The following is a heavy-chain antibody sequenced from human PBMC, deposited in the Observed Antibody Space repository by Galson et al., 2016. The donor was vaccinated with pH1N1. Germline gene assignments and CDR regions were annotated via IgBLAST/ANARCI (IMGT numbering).Heavy chain of an antibody. D-gene: IGHD5-12*01. CDR1: GFTSDDYA. J-gene: IGHJ4*02. V-gene: IGHV3-9*02. CDR2: ISWNSGSI. Sequence: SLRLSCAASGFTSDDYAMHWVRQAPGKGLEWVSGISWNSGSIGYADSVKGRFTISRDNAKNSLYLQMNSLRAEDTALYYCAKVGGYLSGPFDYWGQGTLVTVSS. CDR3: AKVGGYLSGPFDY.